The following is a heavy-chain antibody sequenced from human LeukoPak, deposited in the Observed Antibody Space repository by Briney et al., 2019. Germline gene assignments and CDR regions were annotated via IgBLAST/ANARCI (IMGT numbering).Heavy chain of an antibody. CDR2: IYSGGST. Sequence: GGSLRLSCTASGFTFSNAWMNWVRQAPGKGLEWVSVIYSGGSTYYAASVKGRFSVSRDNSKNTVYLEMNSLRAEDTAVYHCASFRGMDVWGQGTTVTVSS. V-gene: IGHV3-66*01. CDR3: ASFRGMDV. J-gene: IGHJ6*02. CDR1: GFTFSNAW.